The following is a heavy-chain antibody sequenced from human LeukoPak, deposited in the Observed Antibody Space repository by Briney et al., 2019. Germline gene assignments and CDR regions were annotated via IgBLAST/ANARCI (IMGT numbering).Heavy chain of an antibody. Sequence: GGSLRLSCAASGFTFSSYAMSWVRQAPGKGLEWVSAISGSGGSTYYVDSVKGRFTISRDNSKNTLYLQMNSLRAEDTAVYYCAKDKGGGYSGYDWGIFDYWGQGTLVTVSP. CDR1: GFTFSSYA. D-gene: IGHD5-12*01. V-gene: IGHV3-23*01. CDR3: AKDKGGGYSGYDWGIFDY. CDR2: ISGSGGST. J-gene: IGHJ4*02.